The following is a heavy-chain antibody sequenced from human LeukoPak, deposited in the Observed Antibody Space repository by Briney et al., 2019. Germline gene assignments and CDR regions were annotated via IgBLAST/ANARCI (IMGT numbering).Heavy chain of an antibody. D-gene: IGHD3-22*01. CDR2: ISGSGGAT. CDR3: AKDGYNYDSSGHFDY. J-gene: IGHJ4*02. Sequence: GGTLRLSCAASGFTFSTYAMHWVRQPPGKGLEWVSAISGSGGATYHADADSVKGRFIISRDNSKNTLYLQINSLRVEDTAVYYCAKDGYNYDSSGHFDYWGQGTLVTVSS. V-gene: IGHV3-23*01. CDR1: GFTFSTYA.